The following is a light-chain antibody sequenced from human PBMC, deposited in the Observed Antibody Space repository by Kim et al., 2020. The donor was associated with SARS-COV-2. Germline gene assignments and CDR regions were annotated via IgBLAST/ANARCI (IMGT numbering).Light chain of an antibody. V-gene: IGLV3-21*04. CDR3: QIWNSSSHHPV. CDR1: DIGSKN. Sequence: SYELTQPLSVSVAPGKTARITCGGSDIGSKNAHWYQQKPGQAPVVVINYDSNRPSGIPERFSGSNSGNTASLTISRVEVGDEADYYCQIWNSSSHHPVFGGGTQLTVL. CDR2: YDS. J-gene: IGLJ2*01.